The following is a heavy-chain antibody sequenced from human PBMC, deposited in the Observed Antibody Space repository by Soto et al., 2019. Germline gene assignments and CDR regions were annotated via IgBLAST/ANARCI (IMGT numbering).Heavy chain of an antibody. D-gene: IGHD3-3*01. CDR1: GYSISIGYY. CDR3: ERDNPITIFGLGNSWLDP. V-gene: IGHV4-38-2*02. J-gene: IGHJ5*02. CDR2: IYHSGST. Sequence: SETLSLTCAVSGYSISIGYYWVWIRQPPGKGLEWIGSIYHSGSTYYNPSLKSRVTISVDTSKNQFSLKLSSVTAADTAVYYCERDNPITIFGLGNSWLDPWGQGTLFTVS.